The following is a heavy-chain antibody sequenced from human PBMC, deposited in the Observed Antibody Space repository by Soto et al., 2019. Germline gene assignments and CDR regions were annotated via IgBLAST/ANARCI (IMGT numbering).Heavy chain of an antibody. CDR3: ARVNVVVVPATFEYEYYFDY. CDR1: GFTVTTNY. D-gene: IGHD2-15*01. Sequence: EVRLVESGGGLIQPGGSLRLTCAASGFTVTTNYMGWVRQAPGRGLEWVSSIYNTGTTFYAGSVKRRFTISRDSSKNTLSLQMHSLRAEDTAVYYCARVNVVVVPATFEYEYYFDYWGQGTLVTVSS. V-gene: IGHV3-53*01. CDR2: IYNTGTT. J-gene: IGHJ4*02.